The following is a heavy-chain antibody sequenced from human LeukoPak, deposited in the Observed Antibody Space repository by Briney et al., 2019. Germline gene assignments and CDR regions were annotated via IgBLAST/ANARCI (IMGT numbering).Heavy chain of an antibody. CDR2: INHSGST. CDR1: GGSFSGYY. J-gene: IGHJ6*02. CDR3: ARASNDYYYGMDA. Sequence: SETLSLTCAVYGGSFSGYYWSWIRQPPGKGLEWIGEINHSGSTNYNPSLKSRVTISVDTSKNQFSLKLSSVTAADTAVYYCARASNDYYYGMDAWGQGTTVTVSS. V-gene: IGHV4-34*01. D-gene: IGHD4-11*01.